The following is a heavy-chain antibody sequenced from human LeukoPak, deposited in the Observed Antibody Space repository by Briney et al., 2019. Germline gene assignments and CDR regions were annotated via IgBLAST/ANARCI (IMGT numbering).Heavy chain of an antibody. V-gene: IGHV3-43*01. CDR1: GFTFDDFA. CDR3: TRDTDFGSATNYFDH. D-gene: IGHD3-10*01. CDR2: ISWEGQTT. Sequence: GGSLRLSCAASGFTFDDFAMHWIRQAPGKGLEWVSLISWEGQTTYYADSVRGRFTIPRDNSKNSLYLQMNSLTTDDTAFYYCTRDTDFGSATNYFDHWGQGTLVSVSS. J-gene: IGHJ4*02.